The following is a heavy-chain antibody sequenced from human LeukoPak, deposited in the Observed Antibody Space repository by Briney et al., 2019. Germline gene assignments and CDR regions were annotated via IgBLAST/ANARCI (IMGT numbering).Heavy chain of an antibody. J-gene: IGHJ4*02. D-gene: IGHD3-22*01. Sequence: GGSLRLSCAASGFTFSSYAMHWVRQAPGKGLEWVAVISYDGSNKYYADSVKGRFTISRDNSKNTLYLQMNSLRAEDTAVYYCARDHYHYDSSGYFDYWGQGTLVTVSS. V-gene: IGHV3-30-3*01. CDR1: GFTFSSYA. CDR2: ISYDGSNK. CDR3: ARDHYHYDSSGYFDY.